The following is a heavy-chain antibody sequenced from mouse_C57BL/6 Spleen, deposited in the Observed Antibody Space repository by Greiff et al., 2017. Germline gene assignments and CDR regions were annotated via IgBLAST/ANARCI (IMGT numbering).Heavy chain of an antibody. Sequence: EVQLQQSGAELVRPGASVKLSCTASGFNIKDDYMHWVKQRPEQGLEWIGWIDPENGDTEYASKFQGKATITADTSSNTAYLQLSSLTSEDTAVYYCTTDDYDAGAWFAYWGQGTLVTVSA. V-gene: IGHV14-4*01. CDR1: GFNIKDDY. CDR3: TTDDYDAGAWFAY. CDR2: IDPENGDT. J-gene: IGHJ3*01. D-gene: IGHD2-4*01.